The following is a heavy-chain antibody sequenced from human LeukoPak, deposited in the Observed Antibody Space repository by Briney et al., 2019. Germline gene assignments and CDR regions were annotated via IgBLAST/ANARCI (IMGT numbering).Heavy chain of an antibody. Sequence: SETLSLTCIVSGDSVSGYYWNWIRQPPGKGLEWIGYTHHSGNTLYNPSLKSRVTTSVDTSKNQFSLKLSSVTAADTAVYYCARIPYYYGSGSYYIDPKLYDAFDTWGQGTMVTVSS. D-gene: IGHD3-10*01. V-gene: IGHV4-59*08. CDR3: ARIPYYYGSGSYYIDPKLYDAFDT. J-gene: IGHJ3*02. CDR2: THHSGNT. CDR1: GDSVSGYY.